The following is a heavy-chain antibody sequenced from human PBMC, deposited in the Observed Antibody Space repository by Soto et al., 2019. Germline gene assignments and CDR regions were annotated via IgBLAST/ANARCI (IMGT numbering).Heavy chain of an antibody. Sequence: RASVKVSCKASGYTFTSYGISWVRQAPGQGLEWMGWISAYNGNTNYAQKLQGRVTMTTDTSTSTAYMELRSLRSDDTAVYYCARGTMIAMPGNWFDPWGQGTLVTVSS. CDR1: GYTFTSYG. V-gene: IGHV1-18*04. CDR3: ARGTMIAMPGNWFDP. J-gene: IGHJ5*02. CDR2: ISAYNGNT. D-gene: IGHD3-22*01.